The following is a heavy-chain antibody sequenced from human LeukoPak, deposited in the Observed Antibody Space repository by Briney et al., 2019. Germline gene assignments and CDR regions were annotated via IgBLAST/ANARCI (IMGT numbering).Heavy chain of an antibody. V-gene: IGHV4-39*02. Sequence: SETLSLTCTVSGGSISSGPYYWGWIRQPPGKGLEWIGNIYNPSLKSRVTISIDTSKNQFSLKLSSVTAADTAVYYCARDGGFSDYWGQGTLVTVSS. CDR3: ARDGGFSDY. CDR1: GGSISSGPYY. D-gene: IGHD2-15*01. CDR2: I. J-gene: IGHJ4*02.